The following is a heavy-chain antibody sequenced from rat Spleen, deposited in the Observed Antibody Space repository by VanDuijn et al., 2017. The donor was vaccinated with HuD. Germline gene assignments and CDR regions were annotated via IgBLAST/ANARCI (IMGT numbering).Heavy chain of an antibody. Sequence: EVQLVESGGGLVQPGRSLKLSCVASGFTFSDYGMNWIRQAPGKGLEWVAYISSSSGTIYYADTVKGRFTISRANAKNTLYLQLSSLRSEDTALYYCARDYYDGSYYYSYFDYWGQGVMVTVSS. D-gene: IGHD1-12*02. CDR1: GFTFSDYG. CDR2: ISSSSGTI. CDR3: ARDYYDGSYYYSYFDY. V-gene: IGHV5-34*01. J-gene: IGHJ2*01.